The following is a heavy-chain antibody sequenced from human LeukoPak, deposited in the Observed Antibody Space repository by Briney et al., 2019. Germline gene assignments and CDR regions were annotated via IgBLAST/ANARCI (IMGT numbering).Heavy chain of an antibody. CDR2: IRYDGSNK. J-gene: IGHJ6*04. CDR1: GFTFSSYA. CDR3: ARGPYYYGSGSYRILDV. V-gene: IGHV3-30*02. D-gene: IGHD3-10*01. Sequence: GGSLRLSCAASGFTFSSYAMHWVRQAPGKGLEWVAFIRYDGSNKYYADSVKGRFTISRDNSKNTLYLQMNSLRAEDTAVYYCARGPYYYGSGSYRILDVWGKGTTVTISS.